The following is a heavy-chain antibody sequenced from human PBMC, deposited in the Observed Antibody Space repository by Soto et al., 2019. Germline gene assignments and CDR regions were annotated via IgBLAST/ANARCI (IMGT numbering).Heavy chain of an antibody. CDR2: IKSKTDGGTP. Sequence: GGSLRLSCAASGFTFSNAWMSWVRQAPGKGLEWVGRIKSKTDGGTPDYAEPVKGRFTISRDDSKNTLYLQMNSLTTEDTAVYYCITDSVTMVLVVLSAGCGQGTLVTVSS. D-gene: IGHD3-22*01. J-gene: IGHJ4*02. CDR1: GFTFSNAW. V-gene: IGHV3-15*07. CDR3: ITDSVTMVLVVLSAG.